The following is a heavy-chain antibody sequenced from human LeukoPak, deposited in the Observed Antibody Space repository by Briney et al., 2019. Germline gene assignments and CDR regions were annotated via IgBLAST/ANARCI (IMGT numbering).Heavy chain of an antibody. CDR1: GFTFGDYA. D-gene: IGHD3-9*01. Sequence: PGGSLRLSCTASGFTFGDYAMSWVRQAPGKGLEWVGFIRSKAYGGTTECAASVKGRFTISRDDSKSIAYLQMNSLKTEDTAVYYCTRDALRYFDWSFSYYYYGMDVWGKGTTVTVSS. CDR3: TRDALRYFDWSFSYYYYGMDV. CDR2: IRSKAYGGTT. J-gene: IGHJ6*04. V-gene: IGHV3-49*04.